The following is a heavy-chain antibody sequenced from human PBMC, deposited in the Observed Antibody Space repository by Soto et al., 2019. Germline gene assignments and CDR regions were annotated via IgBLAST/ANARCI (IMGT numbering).Heavy chain of an antibody. J-gene: IGHJ4*02. CDR1: GGSIISGGYY. CDR2: ISYSGST. Sequence: QVQLQESGPGLVKPSQTLSLTCSVSGGSIISGGYYWGWIRQHPGKGLEWIGYISYSGSTYYNPSLNSRLTISTDTSKNHFSLTLNSVTAADTAVYYCARDPYSSGWPDSWGQGTLVAVSS. V-gene: IGHV4-31*03. D-gene: IGHD6-19*01. CDR3: ARDPYSSGWPDS.